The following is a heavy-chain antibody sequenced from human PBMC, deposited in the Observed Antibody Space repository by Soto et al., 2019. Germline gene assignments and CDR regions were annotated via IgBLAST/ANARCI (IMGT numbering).Heavy chain of an antibody. D-gene: IGHD6-19*01. CDR2: ISGSGGST. CDR3: AKDPGRVAGNSYYYYYGMDV. Sequence: EVQLLESGGGLVQPGGSLRLSCAASGFTFSSYAMSWVRQAPGKGLEWVSAISGSGGSTYSADSVKGRFTISRDNSKYTMYLQMNSLRAEDTAVYYCAKDPGRVAGNSYYYYYGMDVWGQGTTVTVSS. V-gene: IGHV3-23*01. J-gene: IGHJ6*02. CDR1: GFTFSSYA.